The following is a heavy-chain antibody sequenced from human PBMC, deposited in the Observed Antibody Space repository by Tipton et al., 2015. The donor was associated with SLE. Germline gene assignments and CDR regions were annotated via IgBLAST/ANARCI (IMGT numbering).Heavy chain of an antibody. CDR2: IYSSGGT. D-gene: IGHD3-9*01. Sequence: TLSLTCTVSRGSISSSHYYWDWIRQPPGKGLEWLGSIYSSGGTYYNPSLKSQVTISADTSKNQFSLELSPVTAADTAVYYCAGTNYDVLTGYHRVDTFDIWGQGTMVTVSS. CDR3: AGTNYDVLTGYHRVDTFDI. J-gene: IGHJ3*02. V-gene: IGHV4-39*07. CDR1: RGSISSSHYY.